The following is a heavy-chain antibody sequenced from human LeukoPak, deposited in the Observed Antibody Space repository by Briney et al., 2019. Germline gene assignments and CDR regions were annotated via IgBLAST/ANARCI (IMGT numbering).Heavy chain of an antibody. Sequence: PGGSLRLSCAASGLTFSSYAMSWVRQAPGKGLEWISAISGGGGSKYYADSVKGRFTVSRDHSKNTLYLQMNSLRAEDTAVYYCAKRGGEFMWDYDILTGRDLPRDWGQGTLVTVSS. CDR2: ISGGGGSK. D-gene: IGHD3-9*01. J-gene: IGHJ4*02. V-gene: IGHV3-23*01. CDR3: AKRGGEFMWDYDILTGRDLPRD. CDR1: GLTFSSYA.